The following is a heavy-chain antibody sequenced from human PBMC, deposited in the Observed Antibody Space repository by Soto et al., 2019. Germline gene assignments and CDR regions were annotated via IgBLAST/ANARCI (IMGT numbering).Heavy chain of an antibody. J-gene: IGHJ3*02. CDR1: GGSINTISYS. Sequence: SETLSLTCTVSGGSINTISYSWGWIRQPPGKGLEWIGSVYYSGSAYYNPSLNSRVTISVDTSNNQFSLKLNSVTAADTAVYYCARHTSWKDIIEAFDIWGQGTMVTVSS. CDR3: ARHTSWKDIIEAFDI. V-gene: IGHV4-39*01. D-gene: IGHD1-1*01. CDR2: VYYSGSA.